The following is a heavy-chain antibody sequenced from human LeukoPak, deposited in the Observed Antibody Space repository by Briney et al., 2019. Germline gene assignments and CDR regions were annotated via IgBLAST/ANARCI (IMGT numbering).Heavy chain of an antibody. CDR1: GFTFSSYW. V-gene: IGHV3-74*01. CDR3: ARALDGSGSRSFDY. D-gene: IGHD3-10*01. Sequence: GGSLRLSCAASGFTFSSYWMHWVRQAPGKGLVWVSRIYSDGSSTNYADSVKGRFTISRDNSKNTLYLRMNSLRAEDTAVYYCARALDGSGSRSFDYWGQGTLVTVSS. CDR2: IYSDGSST. J-gene: IGHJ4*02.